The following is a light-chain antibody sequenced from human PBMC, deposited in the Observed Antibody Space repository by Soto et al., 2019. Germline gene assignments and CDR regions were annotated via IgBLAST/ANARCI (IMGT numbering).Light chain of an antibody. CDR3: EQRSNGGT. J-gene: IGKJ2*01. CDR1: ESVSSY. Sequence: EIVLTQSPATLSLSPGERATLSSRASESVSSYLAWYQQKPGQAPRLLIYDASNRATGIPARFSGSGSGTDFTLTISSLEPEDFAVYYCEQRSNGGTFGQGTKLEIK. V-gene: IGKV3-11*01. CDR2: DAS.